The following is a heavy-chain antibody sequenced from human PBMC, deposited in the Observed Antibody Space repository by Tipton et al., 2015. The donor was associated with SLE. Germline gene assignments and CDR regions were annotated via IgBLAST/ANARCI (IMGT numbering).Heavy chain of an antibody. CDR2: INHSGST. D-gene: IGHD3-10*01. CDR3: ARSPYGSGNYDY. CDR1: GGSFSGYY. V-gene: IGHV4-34*01. J-gene: IGHJ4*02. Sequence: TLSLTCAAYGGSFSGYYWSWIRQPPGKGLEWIGEINHSGSTNYNPSLKSRVTISVDTPKNHFSLKLCSVTAADTAVYYCARSPYGSGNYDYWGQGTLVTVSS.